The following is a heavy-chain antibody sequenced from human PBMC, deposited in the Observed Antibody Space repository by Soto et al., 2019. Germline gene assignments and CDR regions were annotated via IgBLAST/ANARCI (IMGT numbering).Heavy chain of an antibody. CDR1: GGSISSGDYY. CDR3: ARGRGDGYNEGGFDY. Sequence: QVQLQESGPGLVKPSQTLSLTCTVSGGSISSGDYYWSWIRHPPGKGLEWIGYIYYSGSTYYNPSLKSRVTLSVDTSTTQFSLKLSSVTAADTAVYYCARGRGDGYNEGGFDYWGQGTLVTVSS. J-gene: IGHJ4*02. D-gene: IGHD3-10*01. CDR2: IYYSGST. V-gene: IGHV4-30-4*01.